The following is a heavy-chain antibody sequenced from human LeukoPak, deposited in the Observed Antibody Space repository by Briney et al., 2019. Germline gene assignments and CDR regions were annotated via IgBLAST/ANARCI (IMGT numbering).Heavy chain of an antibody. CDR2: IYYSGST. D-gene: IGHD5-24*01. CDR3: ARSVEMATIDFDY. CDR1: GGSISSYY. V-gene: IGHV4-59*01. Sequence: PSETLSLTCTASGGSISSYYWSWIRQPPGKGLEWIGYIYYSGSTNYNPSLKSRVTISVDTSQNQFSLKLSSVTAADTAVYYCARSVEMATIDFDYWGQGTLVTVSS. J-gene: IGHJ4*02.